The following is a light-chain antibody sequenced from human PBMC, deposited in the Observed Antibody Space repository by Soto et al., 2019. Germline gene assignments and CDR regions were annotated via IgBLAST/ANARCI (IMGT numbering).Light chain of an antibody. J-gene: IGKJ5*01. CDR1: QSVSSY. Sequence: EIVLTQSPATLSLSPGERATLSCRASQSVSSYLAWYQQKPGQAPRLLIYDASNRATGIQAGFSGSGSGTDFTLTIRSLEPEDFAVYYCKQRSNWPPTFGQGTRLEIK. CDR2: DAS. V-gene: IGKV3-11*01. CDR3: KQRSNWPPT.